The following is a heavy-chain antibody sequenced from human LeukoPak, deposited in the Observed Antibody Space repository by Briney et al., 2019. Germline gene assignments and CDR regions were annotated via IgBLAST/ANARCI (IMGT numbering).Heavy chain of an antibody. CDR3: AKSGYRSSTSCPFDY. J-gene: IGHJ4*02. Sequence: GGSLRLSCAASGFTFNNYAMSWVRQAPGKGLEWVSAISGSGGATYYADSVKGRFTISRDNSKNTLYLQMNSLRVEDTAVYYCAKSGYRSSTSCPFDYWGQGTLSPSPQ. CDR1: GFTFNNYA. V-gene: IGHV3-23*01. D-gene: IGHD2-2*01. CDR2: ISGSGGAT.